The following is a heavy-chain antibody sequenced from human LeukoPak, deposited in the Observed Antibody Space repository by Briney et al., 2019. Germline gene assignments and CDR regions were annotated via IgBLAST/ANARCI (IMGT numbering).Heavy chain of an antibody. V-gene: IGHV5-51*01. Sequence: GESLKISCKGSGYSFTSYWIGWVRQMPGEGLGWMGIIYPGDSDARYSPSFQGQVTISADKSISTAYLQWSSLKASDTAMYYCARRRYYDSSGYDAFDIWGQGTMVTVSS. CDR2: IYPGDSDA. CDR1: GYSFTSYW. J-gene: IGHJ3*02. CDR3: ARRRYYDSSGYDAFDI. D-gene: IGHD3-22*01.